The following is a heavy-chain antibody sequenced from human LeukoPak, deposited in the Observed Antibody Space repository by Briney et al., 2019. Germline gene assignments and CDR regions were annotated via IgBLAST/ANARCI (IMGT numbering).Heavy chain of an antibody. D-gene: IGHD6-19*01. V-gene: IGHV4-59*08. J-gene: IGHJ2*01. CDR3: ARRGHRSGSARGWYFDL. Sequence: SETLSLTCTVSGGSISSYYWSWIRQPPGKGLEWIGYIYYSGSTNYNPSLKSRVTISVDTSKNQFSLKLRSVTAADSAVYYCARRGHRSGSARGWYFDLWGRGTLVTVSS. CDR1: GGSISSYY. CDR2: IYYSGST.